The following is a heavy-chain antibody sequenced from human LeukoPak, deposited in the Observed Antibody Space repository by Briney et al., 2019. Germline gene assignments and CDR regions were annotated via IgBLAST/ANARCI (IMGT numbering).Heavy chain of an antibody. Sequence: GASVKVSCKASGYTFTSYGISWVRQAPGQGLEWMGWINPNSGGTNYAQKFQGRVTMTRDTSISTAYMELSRLRSDDTAVYYCARPDYYDSSGYYDYWGQGTLVTVSS. V-gene: IGHV1-2*02. CDR2: INPNSGGT. D-gene: IGHD3-22*01. J-gene: IGHJ4*02. CDR3: ARPDYYDSSGYYDY. CDR1: GYTFTSYG.